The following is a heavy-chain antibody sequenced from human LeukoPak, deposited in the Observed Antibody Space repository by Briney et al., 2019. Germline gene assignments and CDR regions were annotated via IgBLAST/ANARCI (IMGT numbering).Heavy chain of an antibody. CDR1: GFTFSSYE. J-gene: IGHJ4*02. Sequence: GGSLRLSCAASGFTFSSYEMNWVRQAPGKGLEWVSYISSSGSTIYYADSVKGRFTISRDNAKNSLYLQMSSLRAEDTAVYYCARGSENVVVMAATLDYWGQGTLVTVSS. D-gene: IGHD2-21*01. CDR2: ISSSGSTI. V-gene: IGHV3-48*03. CDR3: ARGSENVVVMAATLDY.